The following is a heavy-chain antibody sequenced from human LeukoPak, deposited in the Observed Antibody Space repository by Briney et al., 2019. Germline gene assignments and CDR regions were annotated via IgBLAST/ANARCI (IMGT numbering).Heavy chain of an antibody. CDR1: GYSISSGYY. J-gene: IGHJ4*02. CDR3: ARRDTAMVIDY. V-gene: IGHV4-38-2*02. D-gene: IGHD5-18*01. Sequence: KASETLSLTCTVSGYSISSGYYWGWIRQPPGKGLEWIGSIYHSGSTYYNPSLKSRVTISVDTSKNQFSLKLSSVTAADTAVYYCARRDTAMVIDYWGQGTLVTVSS. CDR2: IYHSGST.